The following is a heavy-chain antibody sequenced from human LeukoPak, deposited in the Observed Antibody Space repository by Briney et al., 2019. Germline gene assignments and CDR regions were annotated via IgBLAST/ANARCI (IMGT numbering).Heavy chain of an antibody. D-gene: IGHD5-18*01. CDR2: IYYSGST. V-gene: IGHV4-31*11. Sequence: TLSLTCAVSGGSISSGGYSWSWIRQPPGKGLEWIGYIYYSGSTYYNPSLKSRVTISVDTSKNQFSLKLSSVTAADTVVYYCARGGTAMVPSKDFDYWGQGTLVTVSS. J-gene: IGHJ4*02. CDR1: GGSISSGGYS. CDR3: ARGGTAMVPSKDFDY.